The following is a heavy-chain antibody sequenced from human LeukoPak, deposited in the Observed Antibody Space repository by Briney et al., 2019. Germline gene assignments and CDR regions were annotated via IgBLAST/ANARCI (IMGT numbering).Heavy chain of an antibody. D-gene: IGHD6-19*01. J-gene: IGHJ5*02. Sequence: ASVKVSCKVSGYTLTELSMHWVRQAPGEGLEWMGGFDPEDGETIYAQKFQGRVTMTEDTSTDTAYMEVSSLRSEDTAVYYCAPSWGSSGWYSWFNPWGQGTLVTVSS. CDR2: FDPEDGET. V-gene: IGHV1-24*01. CDR1: GYTLTELS. CDR3: APSWGSSGWYSWFNP.